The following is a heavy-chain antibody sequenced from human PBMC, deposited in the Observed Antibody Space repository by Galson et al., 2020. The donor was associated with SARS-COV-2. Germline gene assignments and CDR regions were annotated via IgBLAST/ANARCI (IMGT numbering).Heavy chain of an antibody. CDR1: GDSVHSNSAA. J-gene: IGHJ3*02. Sequence: SQTLSLTCAISGDSVHSNSAAWHWTRQSPSRGLEWQGRTYYRSQWSTDYAVSVKSRITINPDTSKNQFSLQLNSVTPEDTAIYYCAGRVAGAGSLHIWGQGTMVIVSS. CDR2: TYYRSQWST. CDR3: AGRVAGAGSLHI. V-gene: IGHV6-1*01. D-gene: IGHD6-13*01.